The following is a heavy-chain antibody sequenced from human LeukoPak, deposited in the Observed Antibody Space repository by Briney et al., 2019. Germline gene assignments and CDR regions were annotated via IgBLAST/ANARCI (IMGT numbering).Heavy chain of an antibody. Sequence: SETLSLTCTVSGGSIINSPYYWGWIRQPPGKGLEWIGTIYHTGSIYYNPSLNSRVTISVDTSKNQFSLNLNSATAADTALYYCAREYYYDSSGSMTNFYYYMDVWGKGTTVTVSS. J-gene: IGHJ6*03. D-gene: IGHD3-22*01. CDR3: AREYYYDSSGSMTNFYYYMDV. CDR2: IYHTGSI. CDR1: GGSIINSPYY. V-gene: IGHV4-39*07.